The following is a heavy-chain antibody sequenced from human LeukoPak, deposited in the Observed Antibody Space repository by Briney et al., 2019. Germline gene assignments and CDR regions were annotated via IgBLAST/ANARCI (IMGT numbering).Heavy chain of an antibody. Sequence: GGSLRLSCAASGFTFSSYSMNWVRQAPGKGLEWVSSISSSSSYIYYADSVKGRFTISRDNAKNSLYLQMNSLRAEDTAVYYCARDWRGVQRQLAVESGAFDIWGQGTMVTVSS. CDR1: GFTFSSYS. CDR3: ARDWRGVQRQLAVESGAFDI. D-gene: IGHD6-13*01. J-gene: IGHJ3*02. V-gene: IGHV3-21*01. CDR2: ISSSSSYI.